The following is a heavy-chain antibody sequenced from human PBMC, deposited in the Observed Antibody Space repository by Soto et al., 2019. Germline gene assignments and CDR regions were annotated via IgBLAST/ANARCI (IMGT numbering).Heavy chain of an antibody. J-gene: IGHJ5*01. CDR1: GGSFSSSGYY. D-gene: IGHD6-19*01. Sequence: QVQLQESGPGLVKPSETVFLTCTVSGGSFSSSGYYWSWIRQRPGKGLEWMGYIHNSGNPYYNPSLKNRAIISLDMSENQLSLRLSSVTAADTAVYYCARETGSGSHHLDSWGQGTLVTASS. CDR3: ARETGSGSHHLDS. V-gene: IGHV4-31*03. CDR2: IHNSGNP.